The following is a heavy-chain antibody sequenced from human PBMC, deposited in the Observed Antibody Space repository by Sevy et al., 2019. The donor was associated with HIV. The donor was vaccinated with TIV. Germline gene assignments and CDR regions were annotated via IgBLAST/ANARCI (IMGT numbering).Heavy chain of an antibody. CDR3: ARDRYDFWSGYYTRYNWFDP. CDR2: INSDGSST. D-gene: IGHD3-3*01. V-gene: IGHV3-74*01. J-gene: IGHJ5*02. Sequence: GGSLRLSCAASGFTFSSYWMHWVRQAPGKGLVWVSRINSDGSSTSYADSVKGRFTISRDNAKNTLYLQMNSLRAEDTAVYYSARDRYDFWSGYYTRYNWFDPWGQGTLVTVSS. CDR1: GFTFSSYW.